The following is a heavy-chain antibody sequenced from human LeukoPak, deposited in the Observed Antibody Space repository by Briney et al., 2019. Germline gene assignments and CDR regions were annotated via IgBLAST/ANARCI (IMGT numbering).Heavy chain of an antibody. CDR2: ISGSGDRT. Sequence: PGGSLRLSCVASGFTFSSYAMSWVRQAPGKGLEWVSAISGSGDRTFYADFVKGRFTISRDNTNSTLYLQMDSLTAEDTAVYYCAKVTWGSGLNDYWGQGTLVTVPS. D-gene: IGHD6-19*01. J-gene: IGHJ4*02. CDR3: AKVTWGSGLNDY. CDR1: GFTFSSYA. V-gene: IGHV3-23*01.